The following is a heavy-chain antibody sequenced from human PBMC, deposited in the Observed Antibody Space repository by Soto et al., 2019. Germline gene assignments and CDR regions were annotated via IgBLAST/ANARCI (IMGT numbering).Heavy chain of an antibody. Sequence: RGESLRISCKGSGYSFTSYWIGWVRQMPGKGLEWMGIIYPGDSDTRYSPSFQGQVTISADKSISTAYLQWSSLKASDTAMYYCARYKVESGFFNPLDYWGRGTLVTVSS. CDR1: GYSFTSYW. CDR2: IYPGDSDT. D-gene: IGHD1-26*01. V-gene: IGHV5-51*01. CDR3: ARYKVESGFFNPLDY. J-gene: IGHJ4*02.